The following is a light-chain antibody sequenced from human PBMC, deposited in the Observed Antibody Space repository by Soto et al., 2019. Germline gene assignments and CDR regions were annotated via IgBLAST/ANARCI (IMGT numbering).Light chain of an antibody. Sequence: DIVMTQSPDSLAVSLGERATINCKSSQSVLYSSNNKNYLAWYQQKPGQPPKLLFYWASTRESGVPDRFSGSGSGTDFTLTISSLQAEDVEVYYCQQYYSTLWTFGQGTKVEIK. CDR2: WAS. CDR3: QQYYSTLWT. CDR1: QSVLYSSNNKNY. V-gene: IGKV4-1*01. J-gene: IGKJ1*01.